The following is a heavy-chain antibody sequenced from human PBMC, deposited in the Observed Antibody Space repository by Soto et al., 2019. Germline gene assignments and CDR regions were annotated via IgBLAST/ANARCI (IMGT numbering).Heavy chain of an antibody. CDR2: LIPMFATA. J-gene: IGHJ5*02. V-gene: IGHV1-69*01. Sequence: QVQLVQSGAEVKKPGSSVKVSCKASGGTFSSYTVNWVRQAPGQGLEWMGGLIPMFATAGYAQKIQGRLSITADESTNTAFMELSSLRFEDTDIYYCARDGHFDFWRGPGFDPWGQGTLVTVSS. CDR3: ARDGHFDFWRGPGFDP. CDR1: GGTFSSYT. D-gene: IGHD3-3*01.